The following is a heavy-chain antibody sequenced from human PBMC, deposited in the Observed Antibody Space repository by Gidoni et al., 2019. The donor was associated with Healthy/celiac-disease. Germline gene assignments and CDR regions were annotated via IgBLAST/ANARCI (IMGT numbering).Heavy chain of an antibody. V-gene: IGHV3-23*01. CDR1: GFTFSSYA. CDR2: ISGSGGST. J-gene: IGHJ5*02. CDR3: AKDAREVGARGSLWFDP. D-gene: IGHD1-26*01. Sequence: EVQLLESGGGLVQPGGSLRLSCAASGFTFSSYAMSWVRQAPGKGLEWVSAISGSGGSTYYADAVQGRFTISRDNSKNTLYLQMNSLRAEDTAVYYCAKDAREVGARGSLWFDPWGQGTLVTVSS.